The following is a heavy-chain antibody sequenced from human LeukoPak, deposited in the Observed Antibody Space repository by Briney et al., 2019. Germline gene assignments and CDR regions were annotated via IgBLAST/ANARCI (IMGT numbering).Heavy chain of an antibody. V-gene: IGHV3-23*01. Sequence: PGGSLRLSCAASGFTVSSNYMSWVRQAPGKGLEWVAAISGSGGSTYYVDSVKGRFTISRDNSKNTLYLQMNSLRAEDTAVYYCAKQSGYYFGTGPFDYWGQGTPVTVFS. J-gene: IGHJ4*02. CDR3: AKQSGYYFGTGPFDY. D-gene: IGHD3-22*01. CDR2: ISGSGGST. CDR1: GFTVSSNY.